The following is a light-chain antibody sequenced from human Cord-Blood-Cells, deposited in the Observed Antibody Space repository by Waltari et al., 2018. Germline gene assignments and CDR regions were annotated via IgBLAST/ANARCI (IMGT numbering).Light chain of an antibody. CDR3: QQRSNWPLT. Sequence: EIVFTQSPATLSLSPGERATLSCRASQSVISSLSWYQQKPGQAPRLLIYDASNRATGIPAMFSGSGSGTDFTLTISSLEPEDFAVYYCQQRSNWPLTFGGGTKVEIK. CDR1: QSVISS. J-gene: IGKJ4*01. CDR2: DAS. V-gene: IGKV3-11*01.